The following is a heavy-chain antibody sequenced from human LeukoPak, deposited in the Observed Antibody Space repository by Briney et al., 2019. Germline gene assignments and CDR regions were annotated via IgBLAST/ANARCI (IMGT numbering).Heavy chain of an antibody. D-gene: IGHD3-22*01. CDR3: ARDPPTDSSGYVFDP. CDR1: GYIFTNYY. J-gene: IGHJ5*02. V-gene: IGHV1-46*01. Sequence: EASVKVSCKASGYIFTNYYMHWVRQVPGQGLEWMGIINTRGGSTSYAQKFQGRVNMTRDMSTSTVYMELSSLRSEDTAVYYCARDPPTDSSGYVFDPWGQGTLVTVSS. CDR2: INTRGGST.